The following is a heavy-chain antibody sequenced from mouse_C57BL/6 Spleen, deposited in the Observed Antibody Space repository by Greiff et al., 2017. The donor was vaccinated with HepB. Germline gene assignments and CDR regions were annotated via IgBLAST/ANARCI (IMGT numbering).Heavy chain of an antibody. Sequence: EVQWVESEGGLVQPGSSMKLSCTASGFTFSDYYMAWVRQVPEKGLEWVANINYDGSSTYYLDSLKSRFIISRDNAKNILYLQMSSLKSEDTATYYCARRDWDGGDFDYWGQGTTLTVSS. V-gene: IGHV5-16*02. J-gene: IGHJ2*01. CDR2: INYDGSST. CDR1: GFTFSDYY. CDR3: ARRDWDGGDFDY. D-gene: IGHD4-1*01.